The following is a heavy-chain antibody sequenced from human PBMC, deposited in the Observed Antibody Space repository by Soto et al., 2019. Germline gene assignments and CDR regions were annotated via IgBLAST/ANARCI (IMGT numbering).Heavy chain of an antibody. CDR2: INHSGST. D-gene: IGHD6-13*01. CDR3: ARCPYVAAAGTRFRGRYFDY. Sequence: QVQLQQWGAGLLKPSETLSLTCAVYGGSFSGYYWSWIRQPPGKGLEWIGEINHSGSTNYNPSLRSRVTIAVDTSKNPCSLKLSSVTVADTAVYYCARCPYVAAAGTRFRGRYFDYWGQGTLVTVSS. CDR1: GGSFSGYY. V-gene: IGHV4-34*01. J-gene: IGHJ4*02.